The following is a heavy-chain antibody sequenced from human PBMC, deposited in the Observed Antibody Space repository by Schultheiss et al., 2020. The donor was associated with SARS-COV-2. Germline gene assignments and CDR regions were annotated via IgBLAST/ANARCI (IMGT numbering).Heavy chain of an antibody. CDR3: ARGYSSSFRYFDY. V-gene: IGHV3-21*05. J-gene: IGHJ4*02. D-gene: IGHD6-6*01. Sequence: GGSLRLSCAASGFTFSSYGMHWVRQAPGKGLEWVSYISSSSSYIYYADSVKGRFTISRDNSKNTLYLQMNSLRAEDTAVYYCARGYSSSFRYFDYWGQGTLVTVSS. CDR2: ISSSSSYI. CDR1: GFTFSSYG.